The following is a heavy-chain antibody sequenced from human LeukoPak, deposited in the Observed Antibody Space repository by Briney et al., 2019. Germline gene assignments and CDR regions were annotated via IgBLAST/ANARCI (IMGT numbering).Heavy chain of an antibody. CDR1: GFTVSSNY. V-gene: IGHV3-53*01. CDR2: IYSGGST. D-gene: IGHD2-15*01. CDR3: ARDHPYCSGGSCYSAYYYYGMDV. J-gene: IGHJ6*02. Sequence: GGSLRLSYAASGFTVSSNYMSWVRQAPGKGLEWVSVIYSGGSTYYADSVKGRFAISRDNSKNTLHLQMNSLRAEDTAVYYCARDHPYCSGGSCYSAYYYYGMDVWGQGTTVTVSS.